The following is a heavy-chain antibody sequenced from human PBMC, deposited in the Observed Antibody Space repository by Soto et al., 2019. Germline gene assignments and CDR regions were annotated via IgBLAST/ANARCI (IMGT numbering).Heavy chain of an antibody. D-gene: IGHD5-12*01. Sequence: QAQLVQSGAEVKKPGASVKVSCKASGYSFTDFAMHWVRLASGQRLEWMGWINADKGDTKYSPKFQGRVTITRDTSATTGCMELRSLRSEDTAVYYCARGPLSGVATIWDYANWFDPWCQGSLVTVST. J-gene: IGHJ5*02. CDR1: GYSFTDFA. V-gene: IGHV1-3*01. CDR3: ARGPLSGVATIWDYANWFDP. CDR2: INADKGDT.